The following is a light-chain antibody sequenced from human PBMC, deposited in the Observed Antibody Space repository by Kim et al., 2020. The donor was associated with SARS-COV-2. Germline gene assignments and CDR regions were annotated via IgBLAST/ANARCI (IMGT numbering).Light chain of an antibody. J-gene: IGKJ5*01. CDR1: QCVYRY. V-gene: IGKV3-15*01. CDR3: QQFNDSPIT. CDR2: SAS. Sequence: VSPRERVTLACRASQCVYRYLAWYQQHPGQAARLLIFSASTRATNIPAKFSGSGSGTEFTLTISCLQSEDFAVYYCQQFNDSPITFGLGTRLEIK.